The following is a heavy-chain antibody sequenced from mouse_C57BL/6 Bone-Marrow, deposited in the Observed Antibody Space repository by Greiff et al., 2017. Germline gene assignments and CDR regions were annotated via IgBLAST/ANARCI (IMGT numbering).Heavy chain of an antibody. V-gene: IGHV5-12*01. J-gene: IGHJ4*01. CDR2: ISNGGGST. CDR1: GFTFSDYY. Sequence: EVKLVESGGGLVQPGWSLKLSCAASGFTFSDYYMYWVRQTPEKRLEWVAYISNGGGSTNYPDTVKGRFTISRDNAKNTLYLQMSRLKSEATAMYYCERHRAMDYWGQGTAVTVSS. CDR3: ERHRAMDY.